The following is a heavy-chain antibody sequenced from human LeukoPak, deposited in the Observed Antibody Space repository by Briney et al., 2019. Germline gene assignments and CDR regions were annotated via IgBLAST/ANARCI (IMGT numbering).Heavy chain of an antibody. D-gene: IGHD3-22*01. J-gene: IGHJ6*02. CDR3: TRLDDISGGYDHYYVMDV. CDR2: IKSKTNNYAT. Sequence: GGSLKLSCAASGFTFSGSAMHWVRQASGKGLEWVGRIKSKTNNYATEYAASVKGRFTISRDDSKNMAYLQMNSLKTEDTAVYYCTRLDDISGGYDHYYVMDVWGQGTTVTVSS. V-gene: IGHV3-73*01. CDR1: GFTFSGSA.